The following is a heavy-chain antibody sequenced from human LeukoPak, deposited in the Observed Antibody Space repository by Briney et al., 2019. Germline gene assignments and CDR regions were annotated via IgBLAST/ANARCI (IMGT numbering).Heavy chain of an antibody. CDR1: GGSFSGYY. CDR3: ARRLEWDGIAAAGTFDY. V-gene: IGHV4-34*01. CDR2: INHSGST. D-gene: IGHD6-13*01. J-gene: IGHJ4*02. Sequence: SETLSLTCAVYGGSFSGYYWSWIRQPPGKGLEWIGEINHSGSTNYNPSLKSRVTISVDTSKNQFSLKLSSVTAADTAVYYCARRLEWDGIAAAGTFDYWGQGTPVTVSS.